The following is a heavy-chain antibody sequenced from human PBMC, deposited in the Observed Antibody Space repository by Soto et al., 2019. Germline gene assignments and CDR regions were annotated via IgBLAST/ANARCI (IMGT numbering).Heavy chain of an antibody. CDR1: GGSISSSSYY. CDR2: IYYSGST. J-gene: IGHJ4*02. D-gene: IGHD3-22*01. CDR3: ARNDYYDSSGYPTPYPFDY. V-gene: IGHV4-39*01. Sequence: SETLSLTCTVSGGSISSSSYYWGWIRQPPGKGLEWIGSIYYSGSTYYNPSLKSRVTISVDTSKNQFSLKLSSVTAADTAVYYCARNDYYDSSGYPTPYPFDYWGQGTLVTVSS.